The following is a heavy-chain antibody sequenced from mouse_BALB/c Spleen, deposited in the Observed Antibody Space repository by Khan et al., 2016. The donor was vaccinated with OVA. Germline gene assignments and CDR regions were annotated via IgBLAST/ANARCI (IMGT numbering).Heavy chain of an antibody. CDR2: INPSTGYT. Sequence: VQLQQSGAELAKPGASVKMSCKASGYTFTSYWMHWVKQRPGQGLEWIGYINPSTGYTEYNQKFRDKATLTTDKSTSTAYMKLSILRYEDSADYYCARRGLYGIFAYRGQGTLVTVSA. D-gene: IGHD2-1*01. J-gene: IGHJ3*01. V-gene: IGHV1-7*01. CDR1: GYTFTSYW. CDR3: ARRGLYGIFAY.